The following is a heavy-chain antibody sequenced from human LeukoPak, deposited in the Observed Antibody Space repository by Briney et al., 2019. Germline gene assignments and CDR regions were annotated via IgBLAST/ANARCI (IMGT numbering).Heavy chain of an antibody. CDR2: INHSGST. CDR3: ARGLKYYDILTGYYPIYFDY. Sequence: SETLSLTCAVYGGSFSGYYWSWIRQPPGKGLEWIGEINHSGSTNYKPSLKSRITISVDTSKNQFSLKLSSVTAADTAVYYCARGLKYYDILTGYYPIYFDYWGQGTLVTVSS. CDR1: GGSFSGYY. D-gene: IGHD3-9*01. J-gene: IGHJ4*02. V-gene: IGHV4-34*01.